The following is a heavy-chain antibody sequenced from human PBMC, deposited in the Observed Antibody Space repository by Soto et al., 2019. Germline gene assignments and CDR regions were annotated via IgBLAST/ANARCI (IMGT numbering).Heavy chain of an antibody. V-gene: IGHV3-33*01. CDR1: GFTFSSYG. D-gene: IGHD1-26*01. CDR2: IWYDGSNK. CDR3: ATSGDGSYSGPY. Sequence: QVQLVESGGGVVQPGRSLRISCAASGFTFSSYGMHWVRQAPGKGLEWVAVIWYDGSNKYYADSVKGRFTISRDNSKNTLYLQMNSLRAEDTAVYYCATSGDGSYSGPYWGQGTLVTVSS. J-gene: IGHJ4*02.